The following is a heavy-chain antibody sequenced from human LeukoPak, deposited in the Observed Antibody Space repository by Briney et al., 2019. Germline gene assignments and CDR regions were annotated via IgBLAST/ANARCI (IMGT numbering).Heavy chain of an antibody. CDR2: IRYDGSNK. CDR3: AKVRRGVTVPFDY. V-gene: IGHV3-30*02. CDR1: GFTFSSYG. J-gene: IGHJ4*02. Sequence: GGSLRLSCAASGFTFSSYGMHWVRQAPGKGLEWVAFIRYDGSNKYYADSVKGRFTISRDNSKNTLYLQMNSLRAEDTAVYYCAKVRRGVTVPFDYWGQGTLVTVSS. D-gene: IGHD4-17*01.